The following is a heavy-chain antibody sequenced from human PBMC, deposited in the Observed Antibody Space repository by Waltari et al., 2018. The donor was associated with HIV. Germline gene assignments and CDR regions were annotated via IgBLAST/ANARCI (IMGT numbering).Heavy chain of an antibody. J-gene: IGHJ3*01. CDR3: AKTYYGPTSYYNVGAFDV. V-gene: IGHV1-2*02. Sequence: VQLVQSGAQVKEPGESVKVSCRASGYNFNSFYLNWARQAPGQGLQWVGFINPFSGGTNYAQKFRGRVTLTRDTSIDTSFMELTGLGSDDTAVYYCAKTYYGPTSYYNVGAFDVWGQGTMVSVSS. CDR1: GYNFNSFY. D-gene: IGHD3-10*01. CDR2: INPFSGGT.